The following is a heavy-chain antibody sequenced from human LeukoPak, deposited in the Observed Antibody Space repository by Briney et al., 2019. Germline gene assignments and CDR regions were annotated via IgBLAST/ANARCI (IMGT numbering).Heavy chain of an antibody. V-gene: IGHV1-69*13. D-gene: IGHD2-15*01. CDR1: GGTFSSYA. Sequence: ASVKVSCKASGGTFSSYAISWVRQAPGQGLEWMGGIIPIFGTANYAQKFQGRVTITADESTSTAYMELSSLRSEDTAVYYCARGRGALYCSGGSCYSTVTTSDFDYWGQGTLVTVSS. J-gene: IGHJ4*02. CDR2: IIPIFGTA. CDR3: ARGRGALYCSGGSCYSTVTTSDFDY.